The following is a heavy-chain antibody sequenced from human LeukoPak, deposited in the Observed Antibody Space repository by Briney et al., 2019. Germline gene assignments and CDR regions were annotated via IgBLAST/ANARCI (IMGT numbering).Heavy chain of an antibody. J-gene: IGHJ5*02. V-gene: IGHV1-18*01. CDR3: ARVSPVVLWFGEPGP. CDR2: ISAYNGNT. D-gene: IGHD3-10*01. Sequence: ASVKVSCKASGYTFTRYGISWVRQAPGQGLEWMGWISAYNGNTNYAQKLQGRVTITTHTSTSTAYLELRSLRSDDTAVYYGARVSPVVLWFGEPGPWGQGTLVTVSS. CDR1: GYTFTRYG.